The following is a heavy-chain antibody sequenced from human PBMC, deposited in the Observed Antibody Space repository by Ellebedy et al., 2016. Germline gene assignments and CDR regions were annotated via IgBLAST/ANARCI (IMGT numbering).Heavy chain of an antibody. J-gene: IGHJ4*02. CDR2: IMQDGSVK. CDR1: EFTFSSYS. V-gene: IGHV3-7*01. D-gene: IGHD3-10*01. Sequence: GESLKISXAASEFTFSSYSMNWVRQAPGKGLGWVANIMQDGSVKHYVDSVEGRFTISRDNAKNSLYLYMSNLRVEDTAVYYCAKDKGFGELFSFDYWGQGSLVTVSS. CDR3: AKDKGFGELFSFDY.